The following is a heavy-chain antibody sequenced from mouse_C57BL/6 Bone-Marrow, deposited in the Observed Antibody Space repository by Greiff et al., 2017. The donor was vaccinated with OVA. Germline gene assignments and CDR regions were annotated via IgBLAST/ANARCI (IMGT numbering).Heavy chain of an antibody. CDR3: AKEEGAVVGFDY. Sequence: VQLQQSGPELVKPGASVKISCKASGYTFTDYYMNWVKQSHGKSLEWIGDINPNNGGTSYNQKFKGKATLTVDKSSSTAYMELRSLTSEDSAVYYWAKEEGAVVGFDYWGQGTTLTVSS. V-gene: IGHV1-26*01. J-gene: IGHJ2*01. CDR1: GYTFTDYY. CDR2: INPNNGGT. D-gene: IGHD1-1*01.